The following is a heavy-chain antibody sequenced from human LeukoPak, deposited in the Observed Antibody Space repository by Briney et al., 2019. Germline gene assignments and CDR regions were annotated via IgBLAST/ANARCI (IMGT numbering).Heavy chain of an antibody. Sequence: ASVKVSCKASGGTFSSYAISWVRQAPGQGLEWMGRIIPILGIANYAQKFQGRVTITADKSTSTAYLELSSLRSEDTAVYYCAILVTYYYYGMDVWGQGTTVTVSS. CDR2: IIPILGIA. CDR3: AILVTYYYYGMDV. D-gene: IGHD3-9*01. V-gene: IGHV1-69*04. J-gene: IGHJ6*02. CDR1: GGTFSSYA.